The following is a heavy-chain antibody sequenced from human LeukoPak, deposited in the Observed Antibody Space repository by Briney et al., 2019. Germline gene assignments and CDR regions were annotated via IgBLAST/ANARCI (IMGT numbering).Heavy chain of an antibody. J-gene: IGHJ6*02. CDR3: ARDRLGWFGELLPQNYYYYGMDV. V-gene: IGHV3-48*03. Sequence: GGSLRLSCAASGFYFSSYEMNWVRQAPGKGLEWVSYISSSGSTIYYADSVKGRFTISRDSAKNSLYLQMNSLRAEDTAVYYCARDRLGWFGELLPQNYYYYGMDVWGQGTTVTVSS. D-gene: IGHD3-10*01. CDR2: ISSSGSTI. CDR1: GFYFSSYE.